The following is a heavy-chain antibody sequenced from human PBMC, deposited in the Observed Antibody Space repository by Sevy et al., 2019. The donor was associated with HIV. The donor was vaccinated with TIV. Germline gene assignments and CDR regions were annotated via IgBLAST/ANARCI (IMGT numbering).Heavy chain of an antibody. CDR3: ARGYDFWSGSRGYLPYGMDV. CDR2: ISYDGSNK. D-gene: IGHD3-3*01. V-gene: IGHV3-30-3*01. J-gene: IGHJ6*02. Sequence: GGSLRLSCAASGFTFSSYAMHWVRQAPGKGLEWVAVISYDGSNKYYADSVKGRFTISRDNSKNTLYLQMNSLRAEDTAVYYCARGYDFWSGSRGYLPYGMDVSGQGTTVTVSS. CDR1: GFTFSSYA.